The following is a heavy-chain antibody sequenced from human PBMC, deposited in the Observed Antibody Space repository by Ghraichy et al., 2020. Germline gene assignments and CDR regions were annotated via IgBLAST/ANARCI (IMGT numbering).Heavy chain of an antibody. CDR2: IGAAVDT. CDR1: GFTFSSYD. V-gene: IGHV3-13*01. J-gene: IGHJ4*02. CDR3: ARGTYYYSSSGSLDY. D-gene: IGHD3-22*01. Sequence: GGSLRLSCAASGFTFSSYDMHWVRQATGKGLEWVSGIGAAVDTYYPGSVKGRFTISRENAKNSLYLQMNSLGAEDTAVYYCARGTYYYSSSGSLDYWGQGTLVTVSS.